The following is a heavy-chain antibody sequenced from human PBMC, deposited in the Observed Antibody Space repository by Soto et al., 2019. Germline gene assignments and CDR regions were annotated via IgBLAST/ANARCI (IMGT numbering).Heavy chain of an antibody. CDR3: AGNRYINSTLTYGSGSFYYYYYGMDV. D-gene: IGHD3-10*01. J-gene: IGHJ6*02. CDR1: GGSISSSSYY. CDR2: ICYSGST. Sequence: PSETLSLTCTVSGGSISSSSYYWGWIRQPPGKGLEWIGSICYSGSTYYNPSLKSRVTISVDTSKNQFSLKLSSVTAADTAVYYCAGNRYINSTLTYGSGSFYYYYYGMDVWGQGTTVTVSS. V-gene: IGHV4-39*07.